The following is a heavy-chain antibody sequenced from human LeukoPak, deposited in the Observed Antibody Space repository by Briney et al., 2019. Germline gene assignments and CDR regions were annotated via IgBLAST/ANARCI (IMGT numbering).Heavy chain of an antibody. CDR1: GFTFSNNW. J-gene: IGHJ4*02. Sequence: GSLRLSCAASGFTFSNNWMSWVRQPPGKGLEWIGEINHSGSTNYNPSLKSRVTISVDTSKNQFSLKLSSVTAADTAVYYCARGPPSGYYYSFDYWGQGTLVTVSS. D-gene: IGHD3-22*01. CDR2: INHSGST. V-gene: IGHV4-4*02. CDR3: ARGPPSGYYYSFDY.